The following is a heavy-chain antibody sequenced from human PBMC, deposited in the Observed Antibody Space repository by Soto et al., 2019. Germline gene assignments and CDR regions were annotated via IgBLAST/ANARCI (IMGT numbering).Heavy chain of an antibody. CDR3: ARTPVYDSSLGRDYYYYYGMDV. Sequence: SETLSLTCTVSGGSISSGGYYWSWIRQHPGKGLEWIGYIYYSGSTYYNPALKSRVTISVDTSKNQFSLKLSSVTAADTAVYYCARTPVYDSSLGRDYYYYYGMDVWGQGTTVTVSS. J-gene: IGHJ6*02. D-gene: IGHD3-22*01. V-gene: IGHV4-31*03. CDR1: GGSISSGGYY. CDR2: IYYSGST.